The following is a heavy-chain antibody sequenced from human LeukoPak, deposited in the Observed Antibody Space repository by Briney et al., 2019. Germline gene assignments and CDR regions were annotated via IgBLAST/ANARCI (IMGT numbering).Heavy chain of an antibody. CDR1: GFSFSTSP. J-gene: IGHJ6*02. Sequence: PGGSLRLSCAASGFSFSTSPMSWVRQPPGKGLEWVSAMNNGPGATFYRDSVRGRFTIPRDDSKSTLYLQMNSLRAEDTGTYYCAKTHYDLLDVWGQGTTVTVSS. V-gene: IGHV3-23*01. CDR3: AKTHYDLLDV. CDR2: MNNGPGAT. D-gene: IGHD5-12*01.